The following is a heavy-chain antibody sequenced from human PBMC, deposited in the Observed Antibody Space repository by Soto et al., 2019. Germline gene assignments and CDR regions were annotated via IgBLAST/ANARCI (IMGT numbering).Heavy chain of an antibody. CDR1: GFTFSSYG. Sequence: GGSLRLSCAASGFTFSSYGMHWVRQAPGKGMEWVAVISYDGSNKYYADSVKGRFTISRDKSKNTLYLQMNSLRAEDTAVYYCAKDRSFFFCGSSWYVRGMDVWGQGTWVTVYS. CDR2: ISYDGSNK. D-gene: IGHD6-13*01. CDR3: AKDRSFFFCGSSWYVRGMDV. J-gene: IGHJ6*02. V-gene: IGHV3-30*18.